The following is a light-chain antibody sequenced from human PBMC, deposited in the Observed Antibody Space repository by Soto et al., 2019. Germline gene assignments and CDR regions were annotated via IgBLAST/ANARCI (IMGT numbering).Light chain of an antibody. Sequence: IQMTQSPSSVSASIGDRVTITCRASQGISGWLAWYQQKPGEAPKFLIYSTSILQSGVPSRFSGSGSGTDFTLTISSLQPEDFATYYCQQSNSFPLTFGQGTRLEIK. CDR1: QGISGW. CDR2: STS. J-gene: IGKJ5*01. V-gene: IGKV1-12*01. CDR3: QQSNSFPLT.